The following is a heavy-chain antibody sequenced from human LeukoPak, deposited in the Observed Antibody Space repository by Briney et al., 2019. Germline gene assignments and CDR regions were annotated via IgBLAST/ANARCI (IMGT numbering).Heavy chain of an antibody. CDR2: ISNDGSNK. CDR1: GFTFSSYG. Sequence: PGRSLRLSCAASGFTFSSYGMHWVRQAPGKGLAWVAVISNDGSNKNYADSVKGRFTISRDNSKNTLYLQMNSLRAEDTAVYYCAKDRWANVVGDYFDYWGQGTLVTVSS. CDR3: AKDRWANVVGDYFDY. J-gene: IGHJ4*02. D-gene: IGHD2-15*01. V-gene: IGHV3-30*18.